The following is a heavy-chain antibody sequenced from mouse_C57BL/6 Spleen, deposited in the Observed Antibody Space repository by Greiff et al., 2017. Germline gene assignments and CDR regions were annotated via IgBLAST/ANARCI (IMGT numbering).Heavy chain of an antibody. J-gene: IGHJ1*03. CDR2: IDPSDSYT. CDR3: ARSGDYYGSSYGYFDV. Sequence: VQLQQPGAELVRPGTSVKLSCKASGYTFTSYWMHWVKQRPGQGLEWIGVIDPSDSYTNYNQKFKGKATLTVDTSSSTAYMQLSSLTSEDSAVYYCARSGDYYGSSYGYFDVWGTGTTVTVSS. CDR1: GYTFTSYW. D-gene: IGHD1-1*01. V-gene: IGHV1-59*01.